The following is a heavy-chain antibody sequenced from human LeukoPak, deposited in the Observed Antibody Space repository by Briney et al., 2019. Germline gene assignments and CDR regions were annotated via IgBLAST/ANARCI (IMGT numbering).Heavy chain of an antibody. D-gene: IGHD4-11*01. V-gene: IGHV4-34*01. CDR3: ARGRRNSNYAFKPSPSKIMRDAFDI. Sequence: SETLSLTCAVYGGSFSGYYWSWIRQPPGKGLEWIGEINHSGSTNYNPSLKSRVTISVDTSKNQFSLKLSSVTAADTAVYYCARGRRNSNYAFKPSPSKIMRDAFDIWGQGTMVTVSS. J-gene: IGHJ3*02. CDR2: INHSGST. CDR1: GGSFSGYY.